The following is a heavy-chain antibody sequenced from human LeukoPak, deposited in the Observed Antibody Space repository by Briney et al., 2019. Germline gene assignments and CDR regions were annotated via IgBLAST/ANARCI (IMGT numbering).Heavy chain of an antibody. Sequence: GGSLRLSCAASGFTFSSYAMHWVRQAPGEGLEWVAVISYDGSNKYYADSVKGRFTISRDNSKNTLYLQMGSLRAEDMAVYYCARGPLVGATDYYGMDAWGQGTTVTVSS. CDR2: ISYDGSNK. CDR3: ARGPLVGATDYYGMDA. CDR1: GFTFSSYA. D-gene: IGHD1-26*01. J-gene: IGHJ6*02. V-gene: IGHV3-30-3*01.